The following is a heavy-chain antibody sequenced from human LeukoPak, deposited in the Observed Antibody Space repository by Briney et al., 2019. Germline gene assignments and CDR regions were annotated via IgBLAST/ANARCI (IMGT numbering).Heavy chain of an antibody. J-gene: IGHJ5*02. D-gene: IGHD6-13*01. Sequence: SETLSLTCTVSGYSISSGYYWGWIRQPPGKGLEWIGSIYHSGSTYYNPSLKSRVTISVDTSKNQFSLELSSVTAADTAVYYCARDGYSSSWYWFDPWGQGTLVTVSS. CDR2: IYHSGST. CDR3: ARDGYSSSWYWFDP. V-gene: IGHV4-38-2*02. CDR1: GYSISSGYY.